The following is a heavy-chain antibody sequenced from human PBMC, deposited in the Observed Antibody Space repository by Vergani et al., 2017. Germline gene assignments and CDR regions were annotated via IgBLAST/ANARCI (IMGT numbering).Heavy chain of an antibody. D-gene: IGHD2-2*01. CDR2: ISAYNGNT. J-gene: IGHJ6*02. Sequence: QVQLVQSGAEVKKPGASVKVSCKASGYTFTSYGISWVRPAPGQGLEWMGWISAYNGNTNYAQKLQGTVTMTTDTSTSTAYMELRSLRSDDTAVYYCARDPDIVVVPAAPYYYYYYGMDVWGQGTTVTVSS. V-gene: IGHV1-18*04. CDR1: GYTFTSYG. CDR3: ARDPDIVVVPAAPYYYYYYGMDV.